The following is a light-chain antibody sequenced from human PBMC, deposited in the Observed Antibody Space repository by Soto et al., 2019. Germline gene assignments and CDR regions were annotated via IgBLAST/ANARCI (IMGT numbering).Light chain of an antibody. V-gene: IGLV1-36*01. Sequence: QSVLTQPPSVSEAPRQRVTISCSGSSSNIGNNAVNWYQQLPGQAPKIVIYYDDLLTSGVSDRFSGSKSGISASLAISDLQSDDEADYYCAAWDDSLNADVVGPGTKLTV. CDR3: AAWDDSLNADV. CDR1: SSNIGNNA. J-gene: IGLJ1*01. CDR2: YDD.